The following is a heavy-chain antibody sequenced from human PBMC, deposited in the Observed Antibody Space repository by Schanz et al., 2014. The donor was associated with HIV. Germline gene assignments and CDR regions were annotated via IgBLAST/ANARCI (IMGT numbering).Heavy chain of an antibody. J-gene: IGHJ4*02. CDR3: AKVSDNYGSGLDY. CDR2: ISGPGSAM. D-gene: IGHD3-10*01. V-gene: IGHV3-11*04. Sequence: QVQLVESGGGVVQPGRSLKLSCAASGFTFGDHYMTWIRQAPGKGLEWVAHISGPGSAMSYADSVKGRFTISRDNSKNTLYLQMNSLRADDTAVYYCAKVSDNYGSGLDYWGQGTLVTVPS. CDR1: GFTFGDHY.